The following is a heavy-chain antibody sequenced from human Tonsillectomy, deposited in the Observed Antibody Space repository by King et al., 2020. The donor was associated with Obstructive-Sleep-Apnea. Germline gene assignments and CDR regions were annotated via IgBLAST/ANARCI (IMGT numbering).Heavy chain of an antibody. CDR3: AKGEYRGLPSRTDY. V-gene: IGHV3-23*04. D-gene: IGHD2/OR15-2a*01. Sequence: VQLVESGGGLVQPGGSRRLSCAASGFTFSSYAMSWVRQPPGKGLEWVSPISSSGGSTYYADSVKGRFTISRDNSTNTLYLEMNILRAEETAIHYCAKGEYRGLPSRTDYWGQGTLVTVSS. CDR2: ISSSGGST. CDR1: GFTFSSYA. J-gene: IGHJ4*02.